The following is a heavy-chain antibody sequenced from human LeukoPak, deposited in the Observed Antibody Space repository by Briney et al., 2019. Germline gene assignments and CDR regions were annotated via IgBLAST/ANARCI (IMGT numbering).Heavy chain of an antibody. CDR2: IIPIFGTA. D-gene: IGHD2-2*01. CDR1: AGTFSSYA. V-gene: IGHV1-69*05. Sequence: ASVKVSCKASAGTFSSYAISWVRQAPGQGLEWMGRIIPIFGTANYAQKFQGRVTITTDESTSTAYMELSSLRSEDTAVYYCARDRDCSSTSCYPSYFDYWGQGTLVTVSS. CDR3: ARDRDCSSTSCYPSYFDY. J-gene: IGHJ4*02.